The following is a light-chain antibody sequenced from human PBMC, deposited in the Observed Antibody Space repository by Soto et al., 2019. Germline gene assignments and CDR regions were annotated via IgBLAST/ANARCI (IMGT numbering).Light chain of an antibody. Sequence: DIQMTQSPSTLSASVGDRVTITCRASQSISTWLAWYQQRAGKAPKLLIYKASNLESGVPSRFSGSGSGTDFPLTICSLQPDDFATYYCQQYNSYSWAFGQGTKVEIK. CDR2: KAS. CDR3: QQYNSYSWA. V-gene: IGKV1-5*03. CDR1: QSISTW. J-gene: IGKJ1*01.